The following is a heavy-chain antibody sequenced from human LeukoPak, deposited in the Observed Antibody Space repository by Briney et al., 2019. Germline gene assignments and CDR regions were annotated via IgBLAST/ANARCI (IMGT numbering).Heavy chain of an antibody. CDR1: GGSFSGYY. Sequence: SETLSLTCAVYGGSFSGYYGSWIRQPPGKGLEWIGEINHSGSTNYNPSLKSRVTISVDKSNNQISLKLSSVTAADTAVYYCARVDSSSWTSGAFDPWGQGTLVTVSS. J-gene: IGHJ5*02. V-gene: IGHV4-34*01. CDR3: ARVDSSSWTSGAFDP. D-gene: IGHD6-13*01. CDR2: INHSGST.